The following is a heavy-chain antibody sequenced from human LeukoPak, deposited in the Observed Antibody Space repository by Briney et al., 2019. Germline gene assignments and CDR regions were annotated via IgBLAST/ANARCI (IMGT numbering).Heavy chain of an antibody. Sequence: GRSLRLSCAASGFTFSSYAMHWVRQAPGKGLEWVAVISYDGSNKYYADSVKGRFTISRDNAKNTLYLQMNSLRAEDTAVYYCARVARGGYYYGFDYWGQGTLVTVSS. CDR1: GFTFSSYA. CDR2: ISYDGSNK. V-gene: IGHV3-30-3*01. J-gene: IGHJ4*02. D-gene: IGHD3-22*01. CDR3: ARVARGGYYYGFDY.